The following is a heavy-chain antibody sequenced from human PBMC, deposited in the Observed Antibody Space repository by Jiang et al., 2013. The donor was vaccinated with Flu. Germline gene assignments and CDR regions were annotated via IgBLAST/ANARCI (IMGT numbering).Heavy chain of an antibody. Sequence: KPTQTLTLTCTFSGFSLSTTGMCVSWIRQPPGKALEWLARIDWDDDKYYSPSLKTRLTISKDTSKNQVVLIMTNMDPADTATYYCARIIKGAVAVAGTPFYFDYWGQGTLVTVPS. CDR2: IDWDDDK. CDR1: GFSLSTTGMC. J-gene: IGHJ4*02. D-gene: IGHD6-19*01. CDR3: ARIIKGAVAVAGTPFYFDY. V-gene: IGHV2-70*11.